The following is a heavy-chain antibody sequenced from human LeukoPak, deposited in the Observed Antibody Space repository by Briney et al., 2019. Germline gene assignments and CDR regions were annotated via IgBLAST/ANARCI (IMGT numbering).Heavy chain of an antibody. CDR3: AREILRFDI. Sequence: ASVKVSCKASGYSFNSQGMNWVRQAPGQGLEWMGWINTVSGNPTYAQGFTGRFVFSLDSSVSTAYLQISNLMPEDTAKYYCAREILRFDIWGEGTMVTVSS. V-gene: IGHV7-4-1*02. CDR2: INTVSGNP. CDR1: GYSFNSQG. J-gene: IGHJ3*02.